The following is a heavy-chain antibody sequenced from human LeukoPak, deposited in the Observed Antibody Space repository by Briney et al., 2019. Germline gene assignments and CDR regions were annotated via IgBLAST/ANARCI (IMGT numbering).Heavy chain of an antibody. CDR3: ARWTPDIVVVVAATGVGYAFDI. Sequence: SETLSLTCTVSGGSVSSGSYYWSWIRQPPGKGLEWIGYIYYSGSTNYNPSLKSRVTISVDTSKNQFSLKLSSVTAADTAVYYCARWTPDIVVVVAATGVGYAFDIWGQGTMVTVPS. D-gene: IGHD2-15*01. CDR2: IYYSGST. CDR1: GGSVSSGSYY. V-gene: IGHV4-61*01. J-gene: IGHJ3*02.